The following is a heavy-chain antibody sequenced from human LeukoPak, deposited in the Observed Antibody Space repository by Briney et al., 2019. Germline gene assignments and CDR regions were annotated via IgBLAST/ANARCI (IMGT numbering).Heavy chain of an antibody. CDR3: ASQGDTAMVTSLNWFDP. CDR2: IIPIFGTA. Sequence: AASVKVSCKASGGTFSSYATSWVRQAPGQGLEWMGGIIPIFGTANYAQKFQGRVTITADESTSTAYMELSSLRSEDTAVYYCASQGDTAMVTSLNWFDPWGQGTLVTVSS. D-gene: IGHD5-18*01. J-gene: IGHJ5*02. CDR1: GGTFSSYA. V-gene: IGHV1-69*13.